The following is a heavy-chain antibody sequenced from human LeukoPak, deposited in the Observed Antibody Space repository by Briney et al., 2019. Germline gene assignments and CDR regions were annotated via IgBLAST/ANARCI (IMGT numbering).Heavy chain of an antibody. CDR2: IDPSGGLT. CDR3: AKDHMFRQRLSGSKGLDS. J-gene: IGHJ4*02. Sequence: ASVKVSCKTFGYTFTSYYVHWVRQAPGQGLEWLGIIDPSGGLTSYAQKFQDRVTMSRDVSTTTVDMELRSPTSEDTAVYYCAKDHMFRQRLSGSKGLDSWGQGTLVTVSS. V-gene: IGHV1-46*01. CDR1: GYTFTSYY. D-gene: IGHD1-26*01.